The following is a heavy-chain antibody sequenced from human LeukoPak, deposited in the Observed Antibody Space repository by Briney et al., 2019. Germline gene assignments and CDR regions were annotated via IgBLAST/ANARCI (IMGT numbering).Heavy chain of an antibody. V-gene: IGHV3-53*01. CDR1: GFSVSSDY. J-gene: IGHJ6*02. Sequence: GGSLRLSCAASGFSVSSDYMTWVRQAPGKGLECVSVIYGGGNTYYADSVKGRFTISRENSKTTVYLQMDNLRAEDMAVYYCAKDWRMEVWGQGTTVTVSS. CDR2: IYGGGNT. CDR3: AKDWRMEV.